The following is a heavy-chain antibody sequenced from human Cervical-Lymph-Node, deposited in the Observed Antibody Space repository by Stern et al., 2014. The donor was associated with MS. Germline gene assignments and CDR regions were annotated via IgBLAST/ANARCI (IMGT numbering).Heavy chain of an antibody. Sequence: QVQLGQSGAEVKKPGASVQLSCKASGFTFSNYYIHWLRQAPGQRPAWKGIISPKNGDTNYAPQFQGRVTMTTDTSIGLVSLAATGLGFDDTAVYYWAENIDIWGPGTMVTVSS. CDR2: ISPKNGDT. J-gene: IGHJ1*01. CDR1: GFTFSNYY. CDR3: AENIDI. D-gene: IGHD1/OR15-1a*01. V-gene: IGHV1-2*02.